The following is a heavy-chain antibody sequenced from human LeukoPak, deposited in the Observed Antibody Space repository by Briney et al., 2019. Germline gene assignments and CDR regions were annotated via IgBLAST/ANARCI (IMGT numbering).Heavy chain of an antibody. J-gene: IGHJ5*02. CDR3: AKDVPDILTGYYNDWFDP. Sequence: GGSLRLSCTASGFTFGDYAMSWVRQAPGKGLEWVSAISGSGGSTYYADSVKGRFTISRDNSKNTLYLQMNSLRAEDTAVYYCAKDVPDILTGYYNDWFDPWGQGTLVTVSS. CDR2: ISGSGGST. CDR1: GFTFGDYA. V-gene: IGHV3-23*01. D-gene: IGHD3-9*01.